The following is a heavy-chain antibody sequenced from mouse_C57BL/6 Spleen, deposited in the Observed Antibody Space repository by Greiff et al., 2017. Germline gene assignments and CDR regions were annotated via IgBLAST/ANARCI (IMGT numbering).Heavy chain of an antibody. J-gene: IGHJ4*01. D-gene: IGHD1-1*01. V-gene: IGHV10-3*01. Sequence: EVQVVESGGGLVQPKGSLKLSCAASGFTFNTYAMHWVRQAPGKGLEWVARIRSKSSNYATYYADSVKDRFTISRDDSQSMLYLQMNNLKTEDTAMYYCVRDGYYYGSSLYAMDYWGQGTSVTVSS. CDR2: IRSKSSNYAT. CDR3: VRDGYYYGSSLYAMDY. CDR1: GFTFNTYA.